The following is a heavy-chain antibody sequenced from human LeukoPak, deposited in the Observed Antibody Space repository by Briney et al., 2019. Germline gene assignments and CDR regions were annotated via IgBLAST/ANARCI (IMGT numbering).Heavy chain of an antibody. CDR3: ARESYCSGGSCYSGRAFDI. CDR1: GFTFSSYW. J-gene: IGHJ3*02. D-gene: IGHD2-15*01. V-gene: IGHV3-74*01. CDR2: INTDGSKT. Sequence: GGSLRLSCAASGFTFSSYWMHWVRQAPGKGLVWVSRINTDGSKTTYADSVKGRFTMSRDSAKNTLYLQMNSPRAEDTAVYYCARESYCSGGSCYSGRAFDIWGQGTMVTVSS.